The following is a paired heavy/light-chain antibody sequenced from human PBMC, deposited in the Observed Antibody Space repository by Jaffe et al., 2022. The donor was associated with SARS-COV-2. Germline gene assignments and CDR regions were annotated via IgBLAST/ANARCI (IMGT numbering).Heavy chain of an antibody. Sequence: QVQLQESGPGLVKPSETLSLTCNVSSGSISSYYWSWIRQPPGKGLEWIGYIYYSGSTNYNPSLKSRVTISGDTSKKQISLKLSSVTAADTAVYYCARGGNFREVTATLGVAFDIWGQGTMVTVSS. D-gene: IGHD2-21*02. V-gene: IGHV4-59*01. CDR2: IYYSGST. J-gene: IGHJ3*02. CDR1: SGSISSYY. CDR3: ARGGNFREVTATLGVAFDI.
Light chain of an antibody. J-gene: IGKJ2*01. V-gene: IGKV3-20*01. CDR1: QSVSSSF. Sequence: EIVLTQSPGTLSLSPGERATLSCRASQSVSSSFLAWYQQKPGQAPRLLIYGASSRATGIPDRFSGSGSGTDFTLTISRLEPEDFALYYCQQYGSSPMYTFGQGTKLEIK. CDR3: QQYGSSPMYT. CDR2: GAS.